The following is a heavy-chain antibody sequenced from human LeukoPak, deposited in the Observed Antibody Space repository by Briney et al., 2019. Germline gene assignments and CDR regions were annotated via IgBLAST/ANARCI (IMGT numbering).Heavy chain of an antibody. CDR2: ISISSSYI. Sequence: GGSLRLSCAASGFTFSSYSMNWVRQAPGKGLEWVSSISISSSYIYYADSVNGRFTISRDNAKNSLYLQTNSLRAEDTAVYYCARDGGAYCSSTSCPAAFDIWGQGTMVTVSS. CDR3: ARDGGAYCSSTSCPAAFDI. V-gene: IGHV3-21*01. J-gene: IGHJ3*02. CDR1: GFTFSSYS. D-gene: IGHD2-2*01.